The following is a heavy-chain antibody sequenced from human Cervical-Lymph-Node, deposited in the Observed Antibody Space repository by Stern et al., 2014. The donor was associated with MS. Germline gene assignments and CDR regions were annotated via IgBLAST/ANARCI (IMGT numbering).Heavy chain of an antibody. Sequence: EVQLVESGAEVKKPGESLKISCKGSGYSFTRYWIGWVRQMPGKGLEWMGMIYPGDSDTTYSPSFQGQVPISADKSITTAYLQWSSLKTSDTAMYYCASSVGSTTMIQFFNYWGQGTLVTVSS. D-gene: IGHD3-22*01. V-gene: IGHV5-51*01. CDR2: IYPGDSDT. J-gene: IGHJ4*02. CDR1: GYSFTRYW. CDR3: ASSVGSTTMIQFFNY.